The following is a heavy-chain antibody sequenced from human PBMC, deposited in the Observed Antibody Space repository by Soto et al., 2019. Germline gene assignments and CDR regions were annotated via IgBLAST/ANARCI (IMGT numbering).Heavy chain of an antibody. Sequence: GGSLRLSCVGTGLNFDYFGMHWVGQAPGKGLEWVSGITWNSRVLAYADSVKGRFTISRDNARNSLYLQMDSLRDEDTALYYCAKGRYDFWSPYYFDSWGQGTLVTVSS. J-gene: IGHJ4*02. CDR3: AKGRYDFWSPYYFDS. D-gene: IGHD3-3*01. CDR2: ITWNSRVL. V-gene: IGHV3-9*01. CDR1: GLNFDYFG.